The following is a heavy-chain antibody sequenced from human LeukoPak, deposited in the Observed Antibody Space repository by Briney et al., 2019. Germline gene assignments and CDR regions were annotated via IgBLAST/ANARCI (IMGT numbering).Heavy chain of an antibody. CDR1: GSSFTSYW. V-gene: IGHV5-51*01. CDR2: IYPGDSDT. Sequence: GESLKISCKGSGSSFTSYWIGWVRQMPGKGLEWMGIIYPGDSDTRYSPSFQGQVTISADKSISTAYLQWSSLKASDTAMYYCARHGTYYYDSSGYYPDYWGQGTLVTVSS. J-gene: IGHJ4*02. CDR3: ARHGTYYYDSSGYYPDY. D-gene: IGHD3-22*01.